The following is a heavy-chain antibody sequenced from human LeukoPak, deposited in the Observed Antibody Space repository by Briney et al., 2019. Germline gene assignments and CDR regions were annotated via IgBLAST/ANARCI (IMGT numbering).Heavy chain of an antibody. J-gene: IGHJ5*02. D-gene: IGHD2-2*02. V-gene: IGHV4-31*03. Sequence: SQTLSLTCTVSGGSISSGGYYWSWMRQHPGKGLEWIGYIYYSGSTYYNPSLKSRVTISVDTSKNQFSLKLSSVTAADTAVYYCARSDCSSTSCYRLNWFDPWGQGTLVTVSS. CDR1: GGSISSGGYY. CDR3: ARSDCSSTSCYRLNWFDP. CDR2: IYYSGST.